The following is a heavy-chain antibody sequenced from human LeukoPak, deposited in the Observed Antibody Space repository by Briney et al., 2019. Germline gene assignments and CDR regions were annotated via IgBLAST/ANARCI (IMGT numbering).Heavy chain of an antibody. Sequence: GGSLRLSCAASGCTVSDYYMSLIRQAPGKGLEWVSYISSSGSTIYYADSVKGRFTISRDNSRDTVYLQMNNLRAEDTAIYFCVKRGSSYGPFDNWGQGTLVTVSS. CDR1: GCTVSDYY. V-gene: IGHV3-11*01. J-gene: IGHJ4*02. CDR2: ISSSGSTI. CDR3: VKRGSSYGPFDN. D-gene: IGHD5-18*01.